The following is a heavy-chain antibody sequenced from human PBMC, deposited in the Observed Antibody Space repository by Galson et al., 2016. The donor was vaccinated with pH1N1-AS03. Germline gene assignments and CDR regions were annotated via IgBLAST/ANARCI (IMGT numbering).Heavy chain of an antibody. Sequence: SLRLSCAGSGINFITYAMHWVRQAPGKGLEWVAGVSDDGTYNKYADSVKGRFTISRDNSKNTLSLQMNSLTAKDTAVYYCVAGIDYWGQGTLVTVSS. CDR2: VSDDGTYN. V-gene: IGHV3-30*04. D-gene: IGHD2-15*01. CDR1: GINFITYA. J-gene: IGHJ4*02. CDR3: VAGIDY.